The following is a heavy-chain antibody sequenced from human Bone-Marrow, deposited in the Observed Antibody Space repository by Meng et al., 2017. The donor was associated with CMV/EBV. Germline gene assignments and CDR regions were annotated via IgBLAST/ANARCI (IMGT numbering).Heavy chain of an antibody. J-gene: IGHJ6*02. D-gene: IGHD3-22*01. CDR2: ISSSSSYI. V-gene: IGHV3-21*01. CDR1: GFTFDIYA. CDR3: AREGLDYYDSSGYPPWYYGMDV. Sequence: GGSLRLSCAASGFTFDIYAMHWVRQAPGKGLEWVSSISSSSSYIYYADSVKGRFTISRDNAKNSLYLQMNSLRAEDTAVYYCAREGLDYYDSSGYPPWYYGMDVWGQGTTVTVSS.